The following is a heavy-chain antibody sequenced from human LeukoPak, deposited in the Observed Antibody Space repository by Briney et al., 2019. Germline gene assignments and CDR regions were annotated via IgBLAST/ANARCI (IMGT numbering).Heavy chain of an antibody. V-gene: IGHV4-31*03. J-gene: IGHJ5*02. CDR3: ATEKSGGIGWFDP. CDR1: GGSISNGIYY. Sequence: PSETLFLTCTVSGGSISNGIYYWTWIPQPPGKGLELVGNVHYPGSTNYNPSLKSRVTMSLDTSKNQFSLSLNSVTAADTAIFYCATEKSGGIGWFDPWGQGTLVTVSS. CDR2: VHYPGST. D-gene: IGHD3-10*01.